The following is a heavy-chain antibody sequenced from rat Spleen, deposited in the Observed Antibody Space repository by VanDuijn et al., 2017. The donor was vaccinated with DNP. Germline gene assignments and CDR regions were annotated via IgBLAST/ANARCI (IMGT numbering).Heavy chain of an antibody. CDR3: ARRHYGSLYFDY. CDR2: ISTRGSRT. V-gene: IGHV5-25*01. CDR1: GFTFSDHY. Sequence: EVQLVESGGGLVQPGRSLKLSCVASGFTFSDHYMAWVRPAPTKGLEWVATISTRGSRTYYPDSVKGRFTISRDNAKSSLYLQMNSLKSEDTATYYCARRHYGSLYFDYWGQGVMVTVSS. D-gene: IGHD1-3*01. J-gene: IGHJ2*01.